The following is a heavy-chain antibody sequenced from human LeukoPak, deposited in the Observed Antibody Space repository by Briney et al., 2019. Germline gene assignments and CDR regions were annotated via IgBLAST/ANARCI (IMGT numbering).Heavy chain of an antibody. J-gene: IGHJ6*02. D-gene: IGHD3-10*01. Sequence: ASVKVSCKASGYTFTSYGISWVRQAPGPGLEWMGWISAYNGNTNYAQKLQGRVTMTTDTSTSTAYMELRSLRSDDTAVYYCARAEVLLWFGELAQDYYYGMDVWGQGTTVTVSS. V-gene: IGHV1-18*01. CDR3: ARAEVLLWFGELAQDYYYGMDV. CDR2: ISAYNGNT. CDR1: GYTFTSYG.